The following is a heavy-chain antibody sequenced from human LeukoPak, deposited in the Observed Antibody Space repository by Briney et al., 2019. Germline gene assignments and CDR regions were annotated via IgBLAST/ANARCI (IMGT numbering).Heavy chain of an antibody. CDR1: GFTFGSYA. CDR2: IGASGADT. D-gene: IGHD3-22*01. Sequence: GGSLRLSCEASGFTFGSYAVTWVRQAPGKGLDWVSVIGASGADTYYADSVKGRFTISRDNSKNTLYLQMNSLRAEDTAVYYCAKSGPGYYDSSGYYYTDAFDIWGQGTMVTVSS. J-gene: IGHJ3*02. CDR3: AKSGPGYYDSSGYYYTDAFDI. V-gene: IGHV3-23*01.